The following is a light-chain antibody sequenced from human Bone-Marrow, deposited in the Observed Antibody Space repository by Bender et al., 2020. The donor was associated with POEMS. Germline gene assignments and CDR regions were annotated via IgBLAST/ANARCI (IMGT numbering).Light chain of an antibody. CDR2: EDS. V-gene: IGLV2-23*01. CDR1: TRDLGSYNL. Sequence: QSALTQPASVSGSPGQSVTISCTGITRDLGSYNLVSWYQQHPGKAPKLIIYEDSKRPSGVSNRFSGSKSGNTASLTISGLQAEDEADYYCSSYAGTVTPVVFGGGTKVTIL. CDR3: SSYAGTVTPVV. J-gene: IGLJ2*01.